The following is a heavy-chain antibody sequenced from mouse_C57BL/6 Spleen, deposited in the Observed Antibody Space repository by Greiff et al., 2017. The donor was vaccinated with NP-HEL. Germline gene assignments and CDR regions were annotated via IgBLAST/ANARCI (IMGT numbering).Heavy chain of an antibody. CDR3: ARSPYDYDVGYFDY. J-gene: IGHJ2*01. CDR1: GYSFTGYY. V-gene: IGHV1-42*01. CDR2: INPSTGGT. D-gene: IGHD2-4*01. Sequence: EVQLQESGPELVKPGASVKISCKASGYSFTGYYMNWVKQSPEKSLEWIGEINPSTGGTTYNQKFKAKATLTVDKSSSTAYMQLKSLTSEDSAVYYCARSPYDYDVGYFDYWGQGTTLTVSS.